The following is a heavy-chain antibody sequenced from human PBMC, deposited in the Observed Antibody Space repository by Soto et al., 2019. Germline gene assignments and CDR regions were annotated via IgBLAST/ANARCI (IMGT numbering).Heavy chain of an antibody. Sequence: SETLSLTCTVSGSSISSGDYYWSWIRQPPGKGLEWIGYIYYSGSTYYNPSLKSRVTISVDTSKNQFSLKLSSVTAADTAVYYCATYYYDSSGYYYFDYWGQGTLVTVSS. CDR3: ATYYYDSSGYYYFDY. J-gene: IGHJ4*02. CDR1: GSSISSGDYY. D-gene: IGHD3-22*01. CDR2: IYYSGST. V-gene: IGHV4-30-4*01.